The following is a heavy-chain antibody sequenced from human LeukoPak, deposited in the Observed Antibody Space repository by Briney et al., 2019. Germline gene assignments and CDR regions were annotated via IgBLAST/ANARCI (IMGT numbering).Heavy chain of an antibody. CDR3: AHKRAATYGSGSYSLSWFDP. J-gene: IGHJ5*02. CDR1: GFSLDTSGEG. CDR2: IYWDDGK. D-gene: IGHD3-10*01. Sequence: SGPALVKPTQTLTLTCTFSGFSLDTSGEGVAWIRQAPGKALEWLAVIYWDDGKRFSPSLKRRLTTTKDTSKNQVVLTVVNMDPVDTATYFCAHKRAATYGSGSYSLSWFDPWGQGTVVTVSS. V-gene: IGHV2-5*02.